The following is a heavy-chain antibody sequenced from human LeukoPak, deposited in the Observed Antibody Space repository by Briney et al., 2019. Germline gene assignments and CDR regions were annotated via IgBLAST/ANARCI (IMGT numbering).Heavy chain of an antibody. J-gene: IGHJ4*02. CDR2: ISGSGGST. CDR1: GFTFSSYA. CDR3: AKQQYYYDSSGYPAFDY. D-gene: IGHD3-22*01. V-gene: IGHV3-23*01. Sequence: SGGSLRLSCAASGFTFSSYAMSWVRQAPGKGLEWVSAISGSGGSTYYADSVKGRFTISRDNSKNTLYLQMNSLRAEDTAVYYCAKQQYYYDSSGYPAFDYWGQGTLVTVSS.